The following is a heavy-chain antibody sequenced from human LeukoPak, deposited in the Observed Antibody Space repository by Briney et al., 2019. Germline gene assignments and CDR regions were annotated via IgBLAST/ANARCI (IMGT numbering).Heavy chain of an antibody. CDR2: IIPIFGTA. Sequence: SVKVSCKASGGTFSSYAISWVRQAPGQGLEWIGGIIPIFGTANYAQKFQGRVTITTDESTSTAYMELSSLRSEDTAVYYCARALYYYGSGSWGCFDYWGQGTLVTVSS. D-gene: IGHD3-10*01. CDR3: ARALYYYGSGSWGCFDY. CDR1: GGTFSSYA. V-gene: IGHV1-69*05. J-gene: IGHJ4*02.